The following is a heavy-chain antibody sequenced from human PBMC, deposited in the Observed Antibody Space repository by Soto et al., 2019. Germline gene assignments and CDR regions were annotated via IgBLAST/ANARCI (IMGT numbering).Heavy chain of an antibody. Sequence: PSETLSLTCTVSGGSISSYYWSWIRQPPGKGLEWIGYIYYSGSTNYNPSLKSRVTISVDTSKNQFSLKLSSVTAADTAVYYCARDMVRGVNGMDVWGQGTTVTVS. CDR3: ARDMVRGVNGMDV. J-gene: IGHJ6*02. CDR1: GGSISSYY. D-gene: IGHD3-10*01. V-gene: IGHV4-59*01. CDR2: IYYSGST.